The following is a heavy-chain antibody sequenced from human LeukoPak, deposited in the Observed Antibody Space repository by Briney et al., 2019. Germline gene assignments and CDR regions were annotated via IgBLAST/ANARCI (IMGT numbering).Heavy chain of an antibody. Sequence: PGGSLRLSCAASGFTFSSYTMNWVRQAPGKGLEWVSCISSGSSYIYYADSVKGRFTISRDNAKNSLYLQMNSLRAEDTAVYYCARDSYSSLPEWFDPWGQGTLVTASS. CDR1: GFTFSSYT. D-gene: IGHD6-6*01. J-gene: IGHJ5*02. CDR2: ISSGSSYI. V-gene: IGHV3-21*01. CDR3: ARDSYSSLPEWFDP.